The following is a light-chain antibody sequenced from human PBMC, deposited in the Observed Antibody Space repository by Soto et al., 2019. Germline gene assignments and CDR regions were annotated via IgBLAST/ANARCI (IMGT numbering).Light chain of an antibody. CDR3: QQSYSTLYT. CDR2: AAS. Sequence: DIQMTQSPSSLSASVGDRVTITCRASQSISSYLNWYQQKPGNAPKLLIYAASSLQSGVPSRFSGSGSGTDFTLTISSLQPEDFETYYCQQSYSTLYTFGQGTKLEIK. CDR1: QSISSY. V-gene: IGKV1-39*01. J-gene: IGKJ2*01.